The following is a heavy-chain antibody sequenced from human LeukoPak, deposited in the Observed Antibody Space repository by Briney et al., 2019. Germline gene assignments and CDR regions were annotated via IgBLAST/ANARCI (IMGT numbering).Heavy chain of an antibody. Sequence: PSETLSLTCTVSGASISSSAWYWGWIRQPPGKGLEWIGIIYYSGSTNYNPSLKSRVTISVDTSKNQFSLKLSSVTAADTAVYYCARGARITIFGVVSKYYFDYWGQGTLVTVSS. CDR1: GASISSSAWY. V-gene: IGHV4-39*07. J-gene: IGHJ4*02. D-gene: IGHD3-3*01. CDR3: ARGARITIFGVVSKYYFDY. CDR2: IYYSGST.